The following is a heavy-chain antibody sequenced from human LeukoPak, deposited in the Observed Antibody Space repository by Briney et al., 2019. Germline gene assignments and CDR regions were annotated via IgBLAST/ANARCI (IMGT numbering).Heavy chain of an antibody. Sequence: ASVKVSCKASGYTFTGYYMHWVRQAPGQGLEWMGWINPNSGGTNYAQKFQGRVTMTRDTPISTAYMELSRLRSDDTAVYYCAREGALGAALNSDAFDIWGQGTMVTVSS. CDR2: INPNSGGT. D-gene: IGHD6-13*01. CDR1: GYTFTGYY. CDR3: AREGALGAALNSDAFDI. V-gene: IGHV1-2*02. J-gene: IGHJ3*02.